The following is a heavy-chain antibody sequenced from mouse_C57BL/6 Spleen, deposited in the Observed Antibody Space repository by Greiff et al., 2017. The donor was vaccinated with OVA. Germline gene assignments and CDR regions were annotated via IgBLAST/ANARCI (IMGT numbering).Heavy chain of an antibody. J-gene: IGHJ3*01. Sequence: VQLKESGAELVRPGASVTLSCKASGYTFTDYEMHWVKQTPVHGLEWIGAIDPETGGTAYNQKFKGKAILTADKSSSTAYMELRSLTSEDSAVYYCTSGWLRRGAYWGQGTLVTVSA. CDR3: TSGWLRRGAY. V-gene: IGHV1-15*01. CDR1: GYTFTDYE. CDR2: IDPETGGT. D-gene: IGHD2-2*01.